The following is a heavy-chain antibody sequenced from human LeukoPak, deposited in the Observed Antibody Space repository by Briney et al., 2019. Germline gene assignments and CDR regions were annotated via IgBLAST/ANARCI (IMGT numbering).Heavy chain of an antibody. CDR2: ISGSGGST. CDR1: GFTFSSYA. V-gene: IGHV3-23*01. J-gene: IGHJ4*01. Sequence: GGSLRLSCAASGFTFSSYAMSWVRQAPGKGLEWVSAISGSGGSTYYADSVKGRITISRDNSKNTLYLQMNSLRAEDTAVYYCAKGKGISGGSCFDYWGQGTLVTVSS. CDR3: AKGKGISGGSCFDY. D-gene: IGHD2-15*01.